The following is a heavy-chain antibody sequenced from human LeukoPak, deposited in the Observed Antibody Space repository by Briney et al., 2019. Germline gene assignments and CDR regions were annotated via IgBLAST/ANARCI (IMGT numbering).Heavy chain of an antibody. V-gene: IGHV4-59*01. CDR2: IYYSGST. CDR3: ARHSKYYYDSSGSYVGYFQH. CDR1: GGSFSSYY. Sequence: SETLSLTCTVSGGSFSSYYWSWIRQPPGKGLEWIGYIYYSGSTNYNPSPKSRVTISEDTSKNQFSLKLSSVTAADTAVYYCARHSKYYYDSSGSYVGYFQHWGQGTLVTVSS. J-gene: IGHJ1*01. D-gene: IGHD3-22*01.